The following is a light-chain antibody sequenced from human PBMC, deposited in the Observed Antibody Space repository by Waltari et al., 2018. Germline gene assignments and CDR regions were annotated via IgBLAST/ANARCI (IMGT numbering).Light chain of an antibody. CDR1: SSNIGSDP. V-gene: IGLV1-44*01. CDR2: SNS. Sequence: QSVLTQPPSASGTPGQRVTISCSGSSSNIGSDPVNWYQQLPRTAPKLLIYSNSQRPPGVPDRFSGSKSGTSASLAISGLQSEDEADYYCAAWVDSLKGVVFGGGTKLTVL. CDR3: AAWVDSLKGVV. J-gene: IGLJ2*01.